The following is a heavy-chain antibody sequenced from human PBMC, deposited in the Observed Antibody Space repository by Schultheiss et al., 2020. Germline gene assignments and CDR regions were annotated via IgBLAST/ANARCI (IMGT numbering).Heavy chain of an antibody. CDR1: GDSFSSSAYC. J-gene: IGHJ6*02. D-gene: IGHD3-3*01. V-gene: IGHV4-31*03. Sequence: SETLSLTCTVSGDSFSSSAYCWVWIRQPPGKGLEWIGYIYYSGSTYYNPSLKSRVSISRDTSKSQFSLNLSSVTAADTAVYYCARAWDKSGYLYYQNGMDVWGQGTTVTVSS. CDR2: IYYSGST. CDR3: ARAWDKSGYLYYQNGMDV.